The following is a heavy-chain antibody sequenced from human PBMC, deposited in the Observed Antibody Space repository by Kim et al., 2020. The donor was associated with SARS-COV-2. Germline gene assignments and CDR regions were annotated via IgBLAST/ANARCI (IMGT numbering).Heavy chain of an antibody. J-gene: IGHJ4*02. CDR2: ISSSSSTI. CDR1: GFTFSSYS. CDR3: ARGYIGYCSSTSCSNFDY. D-gene: IGHD2-2*01. Sequence: GGSLRLSCAASGFTFSSYSMNWVRQAPGKGLEWDSYISSSSSTIYYADSVKGRFTITRDNAKNSLYLQMNSLRDEDTAVYYCARGYIGYCSSTSCSNFDYWGQGTLVTVSS. V-gene: IGHV3-48*02.